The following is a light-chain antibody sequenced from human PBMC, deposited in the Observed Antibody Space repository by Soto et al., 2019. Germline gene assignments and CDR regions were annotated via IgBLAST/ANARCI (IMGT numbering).Light chain of an antibody. CDR3: GAWDNSLSGDV. J-gene: IGLJ1*01. CDR1: SSNIGNNY. V-gene: IGLV1-51*02. CDR2: ESN. Sequence: QSVLTQPPSVSAAPGQKVTISCSGSSSNIGNNYVSWYQQLPGTAPKLLIYESNRRPLGIPDRFSGSKSGTSATLGITGLQTGDEADYYCGAWDNSLSGDVFGTGTKVTVL.